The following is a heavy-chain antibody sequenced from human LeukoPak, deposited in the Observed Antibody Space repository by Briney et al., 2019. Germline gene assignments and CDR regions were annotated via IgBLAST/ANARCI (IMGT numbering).Heavy chain of an antibody. Sequence: GGSLRLSCATSGFTFSSYSMYWVRQAPGKGLEWVSSISSSSSFIYYADSVQGRFTISRDNAKNSLYLQMNSLRAEDTAVYYCARDRPHSGYDFDYWGQGTLVTVSS. CDR3: ARDRPHSGYDFDY. J-gene: IGHJ4*02. D-gene: IGHD5-12*01. V-gene: IGHV3-21*01. CDR2: ISSSSSFI. CDR1: GFTFSSYS.